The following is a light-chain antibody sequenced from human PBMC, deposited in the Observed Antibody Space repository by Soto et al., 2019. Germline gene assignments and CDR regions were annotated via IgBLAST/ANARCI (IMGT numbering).Light chain of an antibody. CDR3: QTWGTGIRV. Sequence: PVLTQSPSASASLGASVKLTCTLSSGHSSYAIAWHQQQPEKGPRYLMKLNSDGSHSKGDGIPDRCSGSSSGAERYLTISSLQSEDEADYYCQTWGTGIRVFGGGTKLTVL. J-gene: IGLJ2*01. CDR2: LNSDGSH. CDR1: SGHSSYA. V-gene: IGLV4-69*01.